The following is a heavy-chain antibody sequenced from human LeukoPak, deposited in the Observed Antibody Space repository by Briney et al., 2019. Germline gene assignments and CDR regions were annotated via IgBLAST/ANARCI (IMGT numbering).Heavy chain of an antibody. CDR1: GGSFSGYY. V-gene: IGHV4-34*01. D-gene: IGHD3-9*01. J-gene: IGHJ4*02. Sequence: SETLSLTCAVYGGSFSGYYWSWIRQPPGKGLEWIGEINHSGSTNYNPSLKSRATISVDTSKNQFSLKLSSVTAADTAVYYCARDRTATLRYFDWRYFDYWGQGTLVTVSS. CDR2: INHSGST. CDR3: ARDRTATLRYFDWRYFDY.